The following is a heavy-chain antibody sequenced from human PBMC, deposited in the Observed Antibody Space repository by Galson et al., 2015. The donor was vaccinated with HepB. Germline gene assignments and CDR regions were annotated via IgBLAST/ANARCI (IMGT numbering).Heavy chain of an antibody. CDR1: GFTFSSYA. D-gene: IGHD6-19*01. Sequence: SLRLSCAASGFTFSSYAMHWVRQAPGKGLEYVSAISSNGGSTYYANSVKGRFTISRDNSKNTLYLQMGSLRAEDMAVYYCARGVGGVGGWYDYWGQGTLVTVSS. J-gene: IGHJ4*02. CDR2: ISSNGGST. V-gene: IGHV3-64*01. CDR3: ARGVGGVGGWYDY.